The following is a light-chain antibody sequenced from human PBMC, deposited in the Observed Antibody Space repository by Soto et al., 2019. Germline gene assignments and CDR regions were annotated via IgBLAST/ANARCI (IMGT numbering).Light chain of an antibody. CDR2: DVS. CDR1: SSDVGGFDH. V-gene: IGLV2-14*03. J-gene: IGLJ1*01. Sequence: QSVLTQPASVSGSPGQSITISCTGASSDVGGFDHVSWYQQHPGKVPRLLIYDVSSRPSGVSDRFSGSKSGNTASLTISGLQAEDEADYYCNSLTTTNTYVCGTGTKVTVL. CDR3: NSLTTTNTYV.